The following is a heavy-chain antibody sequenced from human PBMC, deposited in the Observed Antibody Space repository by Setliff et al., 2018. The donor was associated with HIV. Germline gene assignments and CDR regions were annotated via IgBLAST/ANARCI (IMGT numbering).Heavy chain of an antibody. V-gene: IGHV1-18*01. J-gene: IGHJ4*02. CDR1: GYTFINYG. Sequence: GASVKVSCKTSGYTFINYGIHWVRQAPGQGLEWMGWIGVYNGNTNYAEKFQGRVTMTTDTSTSTAYMDLRSLRADDTALYYCARVPRTGPLDYWGQGTLVTVSS. CDR3: ARVPRTGPLDY. CDR2: IGVYNGNT.